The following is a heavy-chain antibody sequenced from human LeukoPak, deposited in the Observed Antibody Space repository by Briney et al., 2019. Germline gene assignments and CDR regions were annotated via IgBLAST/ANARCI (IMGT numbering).Heavy chain of an antibody. J-gene: IGHJ6*02. CDR2: IIPILGIA. Sequence: GASVKVSCKASGGTFSSYAISWVRQAPGQGLEWMGRIIPILGIANYAQKFQGRVTITADKSTSTAYMELSSLRSEDTAVYYCARDEGWNDDRSPDYYYGMDVWGQGTTVTVSS. CDR3: ARDEGWNDDRSPDYYYGMDV. CDR1: GGTFSSYA. V-gene: IGHV1-69*04. D-gene: IGHD1-1*01.